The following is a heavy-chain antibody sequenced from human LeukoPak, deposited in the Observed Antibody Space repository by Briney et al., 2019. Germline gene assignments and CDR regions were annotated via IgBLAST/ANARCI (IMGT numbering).Heavy chain of an antibody. CDR1: GYTFTSHG. CDR2: ITVYNGNT. V-gene: IGHV1-18*01. J-gene: IGHJ4*02. Sequence: ASVKVSCKASGYTFTSHGISWVRQAPGQGPEWMGWITVYNGNTNYAQKLQGRVTMTTDTSASTAYMELRSLRSDDTAVYYCAKGRAGNYYYDSSDYWGQGTLVTVSS. CDR3: AKGRAGNYYYDSSDY. D-gene: IGHD3-22*01.